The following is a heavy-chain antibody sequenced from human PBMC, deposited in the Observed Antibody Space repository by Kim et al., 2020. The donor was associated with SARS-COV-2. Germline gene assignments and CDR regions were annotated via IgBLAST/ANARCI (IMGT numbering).Heavy chain of an antibody. D-gene: IGHD2-8*01. J-gene: IGHJ6*02. Sequence: ASVKVSCKASGYTFTSYGISWVRQAPGQGLEWMGWISAYNGNTNYAQKLQGRVTMTTDTSTSTAYMELRSLRSDDTAVYYCASNEPEGSYYYYYGMDVWGQGTTVPVPS. CDR1: GYTFTSYG. V-gene: IGHV1-18*01. CDR3: ASNEPEGSYYYYYGMDV. CDR2: ISAYNGNT.